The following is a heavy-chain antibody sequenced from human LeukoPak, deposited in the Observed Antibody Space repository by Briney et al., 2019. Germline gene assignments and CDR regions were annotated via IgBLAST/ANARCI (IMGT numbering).Heavy chain of an antibody. V-gene: IGHV4-30-4*08. Sequence: SQTLSLTCSVSGGSISSGDYYWRWIRQPPGMGLEWIGYIYYSGSTYYNPSLKSRVTISVDTSKNQFSLKLRCVTAADTAVYYCAVHIPFWSGYYAFDYWGQGTLVTVSS. J-gene: IGHJ4*02. CDR1: GGSISSGDYY. D-gene: IGHD3-3*01. CDR3: AVHIPFWSGYYAFDY. CDR2: IYYSGST.